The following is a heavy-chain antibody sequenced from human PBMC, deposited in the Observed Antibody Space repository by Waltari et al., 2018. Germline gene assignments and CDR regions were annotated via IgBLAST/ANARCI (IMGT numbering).Heavy chain of an antibody. CDR3: AREEVGVVPAAIGYYYYGMDV. J-gene: IGHJ6*02. CDR2: SIPIFGTA. Sequence: QVQLVQSGAEVKKPGSSVKVSCKASGGTFSSYAISWVRQAPGQGLEWMGGSIPIFGTANYAQKFQGRVTITADESTSTAYMELSSLRSEDTAVYYCAREEVGVVPAAIGYYYYGMDVWGQGTTVTVSS. D-gene: IGHD2-2*01. CDR1: GGTFSSYA. V-gene: IGHV1-69*01.